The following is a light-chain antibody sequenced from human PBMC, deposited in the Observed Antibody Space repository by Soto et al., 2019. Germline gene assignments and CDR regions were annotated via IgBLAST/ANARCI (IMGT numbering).Light chain of an antibody. CDR3: QQYNNWPPTT. Sequence: EIVMTQSPVTLSVSPGERATLSCRASQSVSSSYLAWYQQKPGQAPRLLIYGASSRATGIPARFSGSGSGTEFTLTISSLQSEDFAVYYCQQYNNWPPTTFGGGTKVDIK. J-gene: IGKJ4*01. V-gene: IGKV3-15*01. CDR2: GAS. CDR1: QSVSSSY.